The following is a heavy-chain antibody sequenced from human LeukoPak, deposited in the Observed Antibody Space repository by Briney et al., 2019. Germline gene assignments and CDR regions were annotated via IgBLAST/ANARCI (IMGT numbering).Heavy chain of an antibody. CDR3: AKGIYSSGWSYFDY. V-gene: IGHV3-23*01. CDR1: GFTFSNSA. Sequence: GGSLRLSCAASGFTFSNSAMSWVRQAPGKGLEWVPTLSGSGITTYYADSVKGRFTISRDNSKNTLYLQMNTLRAEDSTLYYCAKGIYSSGWSYFDYWGHGTLVTVSS. J-gene: IGHJ4*01. D-gene: IGHD6-19*01. CDR2: LSGSGITT.